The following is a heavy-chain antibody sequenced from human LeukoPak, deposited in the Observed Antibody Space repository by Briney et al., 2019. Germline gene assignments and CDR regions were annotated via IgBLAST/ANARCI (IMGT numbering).Heavy chain of an antibody. Sequence: PGGSLRLSCAASGFTFSSYAMHWVRQAPGKGLEWVAAISYDGSNKYYADSVKGRFTISRDNSKNTVYLQMNSLRAEDTAVYYCAREGLRYGSGTYMDIWGQGTMVTVSS. CDR2: ISYDGSNK. CDR1: GFTFSSYA. J-gene: IGHJ3*02. CDR3: AREGLRYGSGTYMDI. V-gene: IGHV3-30-3*01. D-gene: IGHD3-10*01.